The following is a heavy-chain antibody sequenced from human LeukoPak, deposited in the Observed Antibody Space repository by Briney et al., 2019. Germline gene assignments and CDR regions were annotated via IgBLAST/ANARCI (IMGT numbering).Heavy chain of an antibody. CDR3: ARHSNTKNGLLDY. V-gene: IGHV4-59*08. D-gene: IGHD2-8*01. Sequence: SETLSLTCTVSGGSINNYYWSWIRQPPGKGLEWIGYIYNYYSANYSPSLKSRLTISVDTSKNQFSLRLSSVTAADTAVYFCARHSNTKNGLLDYWGQGTLVTVSS. J-gene: IGHJ4*02. CDR1: GGSINNYY. CDR2: IYNYYSA.